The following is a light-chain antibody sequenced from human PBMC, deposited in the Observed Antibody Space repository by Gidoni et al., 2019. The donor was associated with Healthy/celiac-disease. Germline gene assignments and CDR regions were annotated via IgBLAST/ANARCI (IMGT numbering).Light chain of an antibody. CDR3: QQYGSPALT. CDR2: GAS. Sequence: DIVLTQSPGTLSLSPGERATLSCRASQSVSSSYLAWYQQKPGQAPRLLIYGASSRATGIPDRFSGSGSGTDFTLTISRLEPEDFAVYYCQQYGSPALTFGGXTKVEIK. J-gene: IGKJ4*01. V-gene: IGKV3-20*01. CDR1: QSVSSSY.